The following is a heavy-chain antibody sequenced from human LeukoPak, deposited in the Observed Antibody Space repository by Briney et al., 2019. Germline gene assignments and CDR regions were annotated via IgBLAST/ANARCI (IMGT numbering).Heavy chain of an antibody. J-gene: IGHJ3*02. Sequence: PGGSLRLSCAASGFSFSSYWMSWVRQAPGKGLEWVSAISGSGGSTYYADSVKGRFTISRDNSKNTLYLQMNSLRAEDTAVYYCAKTEAFNYYDSSGYYYVGAFDIWGQGTMVTVSS. CDR1: GFSFSSYW. D-gene: IGHD3-22*01. V-gene: IGHV3-23*01. CDR2: ISGSGGST. CDR3: AKTEAFNYYDSSGYYYVGAFDI.